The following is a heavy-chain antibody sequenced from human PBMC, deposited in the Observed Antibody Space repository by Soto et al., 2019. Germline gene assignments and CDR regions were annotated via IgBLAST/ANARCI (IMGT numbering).Heavy chain of an antibody. V-gene: IGHV1-69*04. CDR3: AGDPDSHYNDSHAYSYP. J-gene: IGHJ5*02. CDR1: GGTFSTYT. Sequence: ASVKVSCKASGGTFSTYTIALVRQAPGQGLEWMGRIIPIIGIINYAQKFQGRVTITADKFTGTAYMELTRLRSDDTAVYYCAGDPDSHYNDSHAYSYPWGQGTLVTVSS. D-gene: IGHD3-22*01. CDR2: IIPIIGII.